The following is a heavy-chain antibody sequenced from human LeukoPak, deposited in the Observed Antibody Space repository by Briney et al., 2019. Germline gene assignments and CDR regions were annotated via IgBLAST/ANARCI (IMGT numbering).Heavy chain of an antibody. CDR1: GYTFTSYG. CDR2: ISAYNGNT. V-gene: IGHV1-18*01. CDR3: ARNSDSSGLFDY. D-gene: IGHD3-22*01. J-gene: IGHJ4*02. Sequence: ASVTVYCKASGYTFTSYGISWVRQAPGQGLEWMGWISAYNGNTNYAQKLQGRVTMTTDTSTSTAYMELRSLRSDDTAVYYCARNSDSSGLFDYWGQGTLVTVSS.